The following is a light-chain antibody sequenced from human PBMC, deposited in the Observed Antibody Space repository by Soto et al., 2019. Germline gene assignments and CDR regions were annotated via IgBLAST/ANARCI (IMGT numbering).Light chain of an antibody. V-gene: IGLV2-11*01. CDR1: SSDVGGYNY. CDR2: DVS. CDR3: CSYAGSYTVV. Sequence: QSALTQPRSVSGSPGQSVTISCIGTSSDVGGYNYVSWYQQHPGKAPKLMIYDVSKRPSGVPDRFSGSKSGNTAPLTISGLQSEDEDDYACCSYAGSYTVVFGGGTKLTVL. J-gene: IGLJ2*01.